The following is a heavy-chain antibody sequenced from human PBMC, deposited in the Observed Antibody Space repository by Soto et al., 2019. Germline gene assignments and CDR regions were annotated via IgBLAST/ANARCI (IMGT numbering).Heavy chain of an antibody. CDR3: ASGGSSLNFDS. D-gene: IGHD6-6*01. CDR2: ITSDGSST. Sequence: EVQLVESGGGLVQPGGSLRLSCAASGFTFRSYWMQWVRQAPGKGLVWVSWITSDGSSTSYADSVKGRFTISRDNAKNTLYLKMNSLRDADTAVYYCASGGSSLNFDSWGQGTLVTVSS. CDR1: GFTFRSYW. V-gene: IGHV3-74*01. J-gene: IGHJ4*02.